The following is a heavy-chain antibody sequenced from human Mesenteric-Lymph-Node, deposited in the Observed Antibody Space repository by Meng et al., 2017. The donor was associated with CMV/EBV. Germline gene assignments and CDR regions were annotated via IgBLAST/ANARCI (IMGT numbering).Heavy chain of an antibody. CDR2: IYYSGST. J-gene: IGHJ5*02. CDR1: SISSSSYY. D-gene: IGHD1-26*01. V-gene: IGHV4-39*07. CDR3: ARDEVGATFVLGWFDP. Sequence: SISSSSYYWGWIRQPPGKGLEWIGSIYYSGSTYYNPSLKSRVTISVDTSKNQFSLKLSSVTAADTAVYYCARDEVGATFVLGWFDPWGQGTLVTVSS.